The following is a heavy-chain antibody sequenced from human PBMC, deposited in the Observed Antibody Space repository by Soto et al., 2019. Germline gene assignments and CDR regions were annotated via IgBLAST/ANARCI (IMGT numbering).Heavy chain of an antibody. J-gene: IGHJ6*03. D-gene: IGHD3-10*01. Sequence: EMQLVESGGGLVKPGGSLRLSCATSGFPFSSYAINWVRQAPGKGLQWISSISSGSRYIFYADSVKGRITISRDNANNSRYLQMSSLSAEDEAVYYCARDGLLSCGDVLMVHYMDVWGNWTTVTVSS. CDR2: ISSGSRYI. CDR1: GFPFSSYA. CDR3: ARDGLLSCGDVLMVHYMDV. V-gene: IGHV3-21*01.